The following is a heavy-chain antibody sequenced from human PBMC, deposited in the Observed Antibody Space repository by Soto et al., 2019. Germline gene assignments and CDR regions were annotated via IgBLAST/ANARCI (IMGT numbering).Heavy chain of an antibody. CDR1: GASITFGGYS. J-gene: IGHJ4*02. D-gene: IGHD5-12*01. V-gene: IGHV4-30-2*01. CDR2: INHLETT. Sequence: SETLSLTCTFSGASITFGGYSCSWIRQTPGKGLEWIGYINHLETTFYNPSFESRLTLSIDRAKNQFSLKLHSMSAVDRAVYFCARGGGYDSFDYWGQGILVTVSS. CDR3: ARGGGYDSFDY.